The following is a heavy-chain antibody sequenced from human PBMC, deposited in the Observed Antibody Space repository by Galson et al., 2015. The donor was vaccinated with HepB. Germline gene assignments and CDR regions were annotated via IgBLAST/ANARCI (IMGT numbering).Heavy chain of an antibody. CDR1: GSPFGNYA. CDR3: TLGGAAAY. D-gene: IGHD2-15*01. CDR2: IKSKTFGGTT. V-gene: IGHV3-49*03. Sequence: SLRLSCAGSGSPFGNYAMSWFRQAPGKGLEWLGYIKSKTFGGTTQYAASVRGRFTISRDDSASLAYLQMNNLRIEDTAMYYCTLGGAAAYWGQGTLVTVSS. J-gene: IGHJ4*02.